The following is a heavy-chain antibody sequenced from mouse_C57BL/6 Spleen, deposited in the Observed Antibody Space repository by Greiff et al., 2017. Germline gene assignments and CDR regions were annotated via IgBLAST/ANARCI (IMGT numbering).Heavy chain of an antibody. CDR3: ARQGITTVVADWYFDV. CDR1: GFTFSSYG. Sequence: EVQVVESGGDLVKPGGSLKLSCAASGFTFSSYGMSWVRQTPDKRLEWVATISSGGSYTYYPDNVKGRFTISRDNAKNTLYLQMSRLKSEDTAMYYWARQGITTVVADWYFDVWGTGTTGTVSS. CDR2: ISSGGSYT. D-gene: IGHD1-1*01. J-gene: IGHJ1*03. V-gene: IGHV5-6*01.